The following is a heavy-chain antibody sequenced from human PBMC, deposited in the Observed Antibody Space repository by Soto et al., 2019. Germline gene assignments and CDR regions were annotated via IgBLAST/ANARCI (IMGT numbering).Heavy chain of an antibody. Sequence: GASVKVSCKASGYTFTSYGISWVRQAPGQGLEWMGWISAYNGNTNYAQKLQGRVIMTTDTSTSAAYMELRSLRSDDTAVYYCAIYFVDTAMVQGYYYYGKDVWGQGTTDTVSS. CDR2: ISAYNGNT. D-gene: IGHD5-18*01. J-gene: IGHJ6*02. CDR3: AIYFVDTAMVQGYYYYGKDV. CDR1: GYTFTSYG. V-gene: IGHV1-18*01.